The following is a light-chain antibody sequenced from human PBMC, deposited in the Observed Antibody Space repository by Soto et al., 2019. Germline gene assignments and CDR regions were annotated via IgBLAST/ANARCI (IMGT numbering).Light chain of an antibody. CDR3: RQNYSYPLT. Sequence: IPMTQSPSSLSESTGDRVTIACRASQIISSYLTWYQQKPGKAPKLLIFIASTLQSGFPSRFSGRRSGTDFTLTISRLQSEDFATYYCRQNYSYPLTFGGGTDVEIK. J-gene: IGKJ4*01. CDR1: QIISSY. V-gene: IGKV1-8*01. CDR2: IAS.